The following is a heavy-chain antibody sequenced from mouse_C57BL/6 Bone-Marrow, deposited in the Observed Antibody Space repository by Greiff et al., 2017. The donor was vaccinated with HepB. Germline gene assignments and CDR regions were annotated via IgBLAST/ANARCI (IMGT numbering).Heavy chain of an antibody. J-gene: IGHJ4*01. D-gene: IGHD2-3*01. V-gene: IGHV1-26*01. Sequence: VQLQQSGPELVKPGASVKISCKASGYTFTDYYMNWVKQSHGKSLEWIGDINPNNGGTSYNQKFKGKATLTVDKSSSTAYMELRSLTSEDSAVYYCARGGDGSNYYAMDYWGQGTSVTVSS. CDR3: ARGGDGSNYYAMDY. CDR1: GYTFTDYY. CDR2: INPNNGGT.